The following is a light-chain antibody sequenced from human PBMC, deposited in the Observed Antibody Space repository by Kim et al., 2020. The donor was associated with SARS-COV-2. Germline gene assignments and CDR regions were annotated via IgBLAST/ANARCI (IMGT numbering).Light chain of an antibody. V-gene: IGKV3-15*01. J-gene: IGKJ2*01. Sequence: EIVMTQSPATLSVSPGERATLSCRASQSVSSNLAWYQQKPGQAPRLLIYSASNRATGIPARFCGSGSGTEFTLTISSLQSEDFAVYYCQQYNWPPAYTFGQGTKLEI. CDR2: SAS. CDR1: QSVSSN. CDR3: QQYNWPPAYT.